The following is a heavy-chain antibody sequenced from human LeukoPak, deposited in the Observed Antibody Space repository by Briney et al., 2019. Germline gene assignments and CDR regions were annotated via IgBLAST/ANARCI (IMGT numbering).Heavy chain of an antibody. J-gene: IGHJ6*03. Sequence: SGTLSLTCDVSGDSISSDHWWSWVRQPPGEGLEWIGEIHHSWSTNYNPSFETRFTISVDKSKNQLYLKVYSVSAADTAVYFCASNGYYCIDVWGKGTTVTVSS. CDR2: IHHSWST. CDR1: GDSISSDHW. D-gene: IGHD2-8*01. CDR3: ASNGYYCIDV. V-gene: IGHV4-4*02.